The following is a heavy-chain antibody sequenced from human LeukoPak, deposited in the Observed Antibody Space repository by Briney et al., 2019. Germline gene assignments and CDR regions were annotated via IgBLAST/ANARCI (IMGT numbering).Heavy chain of an antibody. CDR3: ARSTSYYDILTGYYPRYFDY. V-gene: IGHV3-23*01. CDR1: GFTFSSYA. D-gene: IGHD3-9*01. Sequence: GGSLRLSCAASGFTFSSYAMSWVRQAPGKGLEWVSAISGSGGSTYYADSVKGRFTISRDNSKNTLYLQMNSLRAEDTAVYYCARSTSYYDILTGYYPRYFDYWGQGTLVTVSS. J-gene: IGHJ4*02. CDR2: ISGSGGST.